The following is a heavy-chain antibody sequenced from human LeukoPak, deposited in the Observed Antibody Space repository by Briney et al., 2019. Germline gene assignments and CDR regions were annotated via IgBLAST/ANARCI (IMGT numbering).Heavy chain of an antibody. D-gene: IGHD6-19*01. CDR3: ARGGKQWRGGNYFDS. Sequence: RAGGSLRLSCAASGFTFSSYGMHWVRQAPGKGLEWVAFIRYDGSNKYYADSVKGRFTISRDNSKNTLYLQMNSLRAEDTAVYYCARGGKQWRGGNYFDSWGQGTLVAVSS. J-gene: IGHJ4*02. V-gene: IGHV3-30*02. CDR1: GFTFSSYG. CDR2: IRYDGSNK.